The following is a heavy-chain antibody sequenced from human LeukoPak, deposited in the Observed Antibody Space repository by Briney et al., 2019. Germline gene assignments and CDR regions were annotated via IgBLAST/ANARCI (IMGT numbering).Heavy chain of an antibody. J-gene: IGHJ4*02. D-gene: IGHD2-15*01. CDR2: INHSGST. CDR1: GGSFSGYY. Sequence: SGTLSLTCAVYGGSFSGYYWSWIRQPPGKGLQWIGEINHSGSTNYNPSLKSRVTISVDTSKNQFSLKLRSVTAADKAVYYCARESDCSGDSCYPLYFDYWGQGTLVTVSS. V-gene: IGHV4-34*01. CDR3: ARESDCSGDSCYPLYFDY.